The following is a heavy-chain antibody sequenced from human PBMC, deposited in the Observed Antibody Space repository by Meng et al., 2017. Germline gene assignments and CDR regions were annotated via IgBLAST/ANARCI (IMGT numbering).Heavy chain of an antibody. Sequence: QVQLVQSGAEVKKPGASVTVSCKPSEYNFPAYSIHWVRRAPGQGLEWMGRINPKSGDTHYAQKFQARVTMTGDTSISTAYMELSGLRSDDTAMYYCARDEDISAAGKLFGDYWGQGTLVTVSS. J-gene: IGHJ4*02. CDR3: ARDEDISAAGKLFGDY. V-gene: IGHV1-2*06. CDR2: INPKSGDT. D-gene: IGHD6-25*01. CDR1: EYNFPAYS.